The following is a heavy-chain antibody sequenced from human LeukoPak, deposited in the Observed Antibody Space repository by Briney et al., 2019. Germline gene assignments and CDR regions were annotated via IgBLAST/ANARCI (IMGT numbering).Heavy chain of an antibody. CDR3: ARDRGNRYSYGHYYYYGMDV. CDR1: GFTFSSYW. J-gene: IGHJ6*02. CDR2: ISYDGSNK. Sequence: GGSLRLSCAASGFTFSSYWMNWARQAPGKGLEWVAVISYDGSNKYYADSVKGRFTISRDNSKNTLYLQMNSLRAEDTAVYYCARDRGNRYSYGHYYYYGMDVWGQGTTVTVSS. D-gene: IGHD5-18*01. V-gene: IGHV3-30-3*01.